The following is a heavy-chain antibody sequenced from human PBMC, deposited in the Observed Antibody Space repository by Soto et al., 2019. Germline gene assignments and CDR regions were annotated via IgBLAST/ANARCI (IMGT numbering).Heavy chain of an antibody. V-gene: IGHV1-69*13. J-gene: IGHJ4*02. Sequence: GASVKVSCKASGGTFSSYAISWVRQAPGQGLEWMGGIIPIFGTANYAQKFQGRVTITADESTSTAYMELSSLRSEETAVYYCERERGYSGSGLTFGYWGQGTLVTVSS. CDR2: IIPIFGTA. D-gene: IGHD1-26*01. CDR1: GGTFSSYA. CDR3: ERERGYSGSGLTFGY.